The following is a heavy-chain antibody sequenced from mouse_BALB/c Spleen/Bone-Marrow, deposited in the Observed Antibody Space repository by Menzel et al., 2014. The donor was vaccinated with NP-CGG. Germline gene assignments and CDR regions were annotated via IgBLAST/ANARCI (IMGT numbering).Heavy chain of an antibody. CDR2: INSDGGVT. Sequence: EVKLQESGGGLVQPGGSLKLSCAASGFTFSSYGMSWVRQTPDKRLELVATINSDGGVTYYPDSVKGRFTISRDNAKNTLYLQMSSLKSEDTAMYYCARENPYGNYFDYWGQGTTLTVSS. D-gene: IGHD2-1*01. CDR3: ARENPYGNYFDY. J-gene: IGHJ2*01. V-gene: IGHV5-6-3*01. CDR1: GFTFSSYG.